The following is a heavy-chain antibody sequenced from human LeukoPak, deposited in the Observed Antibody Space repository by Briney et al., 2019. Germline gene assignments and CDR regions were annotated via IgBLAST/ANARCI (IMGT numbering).Heavy chain of an antibody. CDR1: GGSISSSSYY. Sequence: SETLSLTCTVSGGSISSSSYYWGWIRQPQGKGLEWIGSIYYSGSTYYNPSLKSRVTISVDTSKNQFSLKLSSVTAADTAVYYCARFPDYYYDSSGAGDYWGQGTLVTVSS. J-gene: IGHJ4*02. CDR3: ARFPDYYYDSSGAGDY. V-gene: IGHV4-39*01. CDR2: IYYSGST. D-gene: IGHD3-22*01.